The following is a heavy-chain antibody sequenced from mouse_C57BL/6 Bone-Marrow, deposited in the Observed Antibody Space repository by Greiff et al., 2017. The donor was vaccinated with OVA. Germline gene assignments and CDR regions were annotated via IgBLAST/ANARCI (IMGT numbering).Heavy chain of an antibody. CDR2: IDPSDSYT. V-gene: IGHV1-69*01. D-gene: IGHD2-1*01. CDR3: ARGFYYGPCAY. Sequence: QVQLQQPGAELVMPGASVKLSCKASGYTFTSYWMHWVKQRPGQGLEWIGEIDPSDSYTNYNQKFKGKSTLTVDKSSSTAYMQLSSLTSEDSAVYYCARGFYYGPCAYWGQGTLVTVSA. CDR1: GYTFTSYW. J-gene: IGHJ3*01.